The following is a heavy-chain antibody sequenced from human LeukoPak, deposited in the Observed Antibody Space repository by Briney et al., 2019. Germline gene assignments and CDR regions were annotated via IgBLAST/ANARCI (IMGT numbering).Heavy chain of an antibody. Sequence: PGESLKISCKGSGYSSTSYWIGWVRQMPGKGLEWMGIIYPGDSDTRYSPSFQGQVTISADKSISTAYLQWSSLKASDTAMYYCARRFFKVDYYDSSGYYSLFDYWGQGTLVTVSP. J-gene: IGHJ4*02. CDR3: ARRFFKVDYYDSSGYYSLFDY. V-gene: IGHV5-51*03. CDR1: GYSSTSYW. CDR2: IYPGDSDT. D-gene: IGHD3-22*01.